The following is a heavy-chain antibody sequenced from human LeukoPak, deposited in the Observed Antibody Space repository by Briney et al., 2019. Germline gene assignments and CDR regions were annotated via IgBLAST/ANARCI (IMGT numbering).Heavy chain of an antibody. CDR3: ARQPEYDILTGYYRHWYFDL. CDR2: IYYSGST. V-gene: IGHV4-39*01. D-gene: IGHD3-9*01. J-gene: IGHJ2*01. Sequence: SETLSLTCTVSGGSISSSSYYWGWIRQPPGKGLEWIGSIYYSGSTYYNPSLKSRVTISVDTSKNQFSPKLSSVTAADTAVYYCARQPEYDILTGYYRHWYFDLWGRGTLVTVSS. CDR1: GGSISSSSYY.